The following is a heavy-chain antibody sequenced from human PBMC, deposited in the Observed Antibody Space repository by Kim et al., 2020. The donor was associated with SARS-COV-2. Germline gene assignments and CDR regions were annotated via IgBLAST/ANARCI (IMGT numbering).Heavy chain of an antibody. CDR3: TRGGGVMITFGGVIVIDGVDY. CDR2: IRSKAYGGTT. V-gene: IGHV3-49*03. CDR1: GFTFGDYA. D-gene: IGHD3-16*02. J-gene: IGHJ4*02. Sequence: GGSLRLSCTASGFTFGDYAMSWFRQAPGKGLEWVGFIRSKAYGGTTEYAASVKGRFTISRDDSKSIAYLQMNSLKTEDTAVYYCTRGGGVMITFGGVIVIDGVDYWGQGTLVTVSS.